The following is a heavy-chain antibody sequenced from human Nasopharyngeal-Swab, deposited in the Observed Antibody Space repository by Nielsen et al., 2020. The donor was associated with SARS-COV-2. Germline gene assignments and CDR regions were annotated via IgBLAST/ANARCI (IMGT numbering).Heavy chain of an antibody. V-gene: IGHV4-34*01. CDR2: INHSGST. Sequence: RQAPGKGLEWSGEINHSGSTNYNPSLKIRVTISVDTSKNQFSLKLISVTAADTDVYYCARGSVVPAAPAVDYFDYWGQGTLVTVSS. CDR3: ARGSVVPAAPAVDYFDY. J-gene: IGHJ4*02. D-gene: IGHD2-2*01.